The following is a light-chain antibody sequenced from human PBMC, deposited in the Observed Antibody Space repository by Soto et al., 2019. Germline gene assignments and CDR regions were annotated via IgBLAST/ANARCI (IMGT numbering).Light chain of an antibody. CDR2: DAS. Sequence: VLTQSPGTLSLSPGDRATLSCRASESVRTDSLAWFQQKPGQAPRLVIYDASNRATGVPARFSGSGSGTDFTLTISSLEPEDFEVYYCQKRNNWPLTFGGRTKVDIK. CDR3: QKRNNWPLT. V-gene: IGKV3-11*01. J-gene: IGKJ4*01. CDR1: ESVRTD.